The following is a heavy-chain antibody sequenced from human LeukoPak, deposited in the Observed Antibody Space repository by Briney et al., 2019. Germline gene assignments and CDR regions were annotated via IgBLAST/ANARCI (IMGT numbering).Heavy chain of an antibody. CDR3: AKASAGRDYDSSGYTRD. Sequence: QSGGSLRLSCAASGFTFSSYAMSWVRQAPGKGLEWVSAISGSGGSTYYADSVKGRFTISRDNSKNTLYLQMNSLRAEDTAVYYCAKASAGRDYDSSGYTRDWGQGTLVTVSS. V-gene: IGHV3-23*01. D-gene: IGHD3-22*01. J-gene: IGHJ4*02. CDR2: ISGSGGST. CDR1: GFTFSSYA.